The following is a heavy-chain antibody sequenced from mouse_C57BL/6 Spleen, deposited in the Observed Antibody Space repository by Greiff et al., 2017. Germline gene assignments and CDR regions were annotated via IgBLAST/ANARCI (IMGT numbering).Heavy chain of an antibody. CDR2: IYPSDSET. V-gene: IGHV1-52*01. CDR1: GYTFTSYW. Sequence: QVQLQQSGAELVRPGSSVKLSCKASGYTFTSYWMHWVKQRPRQGLEWIGNIYPSDSETHYNQKFKDKATLTVDKSSSTAYMQLSRLTSEDSAVYYCARDNYDAMDYWGQGTSVTVSS. CDR3: ARDNYDAMDY. J-gene: IGHJ4*01.